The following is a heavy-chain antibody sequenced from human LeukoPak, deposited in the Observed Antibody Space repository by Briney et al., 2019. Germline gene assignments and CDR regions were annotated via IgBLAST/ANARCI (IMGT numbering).Heavy chain of an antibody. CDR1: GFPFSNYW. D-gene: IGHD6-13*01. CDR2: IMQDGSER. CDR3: ARDSAVKGISSD. J-gene: IGHJ4*02. V-gene: IGHV3-7*05. Sequence: PGGSLRLSCGASGFPFSNYWMSWVRQAPGKGLQWMANIMQDGSERYYADSVKGRFPISRDNAKNSLYLQMNSRRAEDTAVYYCARDSAVKGISSDWGQGTLVTASS.